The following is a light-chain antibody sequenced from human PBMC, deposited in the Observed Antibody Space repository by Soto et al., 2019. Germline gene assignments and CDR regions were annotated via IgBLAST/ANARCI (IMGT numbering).Light chain of an antibody. CDR1: QTVSNQ. CDR2: DAS. J-gene: IGKJ5*01. Sequence: PGERATLSCRASQTVSNQLAWYQQKPGQAPRLLIYDASRRVTGIPARFSGSGSGTDFTLTLSSLEPEDFAVYYCQQRAGSSTFGQGTRLEXK. V-gene: IGKV3-11*01. CDR3: QQRAGSST.